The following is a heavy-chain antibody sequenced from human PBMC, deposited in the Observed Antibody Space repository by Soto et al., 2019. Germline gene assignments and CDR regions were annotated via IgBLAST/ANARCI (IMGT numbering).Heavy chain of an antibody. CDR2: IYPGDSDT. V-gene: IGHV5-51*01. D-gene: IGHD3-22*01. CDR1: GHIFSNYW. Sequence: LKISCKGSGHIFSNYWIGWVRQMPVKGLEWMGIIYPGDSDTRYSPSFQGQVTITVDKSINTAYLQWSRLKASDTAIYYCARQRLWGTSGYYYFENWGQGTLVTVSS. J-gene: IGHJ4*02. CDR3: ARQRLWGTSGYYYFEN.